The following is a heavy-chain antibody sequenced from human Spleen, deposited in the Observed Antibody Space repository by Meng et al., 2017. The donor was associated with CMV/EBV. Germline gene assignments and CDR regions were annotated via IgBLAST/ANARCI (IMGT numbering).Heavy chain of an antibody. CDR3: ARAEEQQGEFDY. V-gene: IGHV3-21*01. J-gene: IGHJ4*02. D-gene: IGHD6-13*01. CDR2: ISSSSSYI. Sequence: LSLTCAASGFTFSSYSMNWVRQAPGKGLEWVSSISSSSSYIYYADSVKGRFTISRDNAKNSLYLQMNSLRAEDTAVYYCARAEEQQGEFDYWGQGTLVTVSS. CDR1: GFTFSSYS.